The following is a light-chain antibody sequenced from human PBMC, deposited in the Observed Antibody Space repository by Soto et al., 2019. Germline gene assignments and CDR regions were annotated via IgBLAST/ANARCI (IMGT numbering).Light chain of an antibody. CDR1: QSDSSSY. CDR3: QQYGSSSWT. Sequence: EIVLTQSPGTLSLSPGERATLSCRASQSDSSSYFAWYQQKPGQAPRLLIYGTSSRTTAIPDRFSGSGSGTDFTLTISRLEPEDFAVYYCQQYGSSSWTFGQGTKVDIK. CDR2: GTS. V-gene: IGKV3-20*01. J-gene: IGKJ1*01.